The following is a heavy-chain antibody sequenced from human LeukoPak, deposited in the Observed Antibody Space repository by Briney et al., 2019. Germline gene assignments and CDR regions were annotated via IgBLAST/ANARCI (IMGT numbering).Heavy chain of an antibody. V-gene: IGHV3-33*01. CDR1: GFIFSNYA. J-gene: IGHJ3*01. CDR3: ARELLGEGPDAFDV. D-gene: IGHD3-16*01. CDR2: IWHDGATK. Sequence: PGGSLRLSCKTSGFIFSNYAMHWVRRAPGKGPDWVAMIWHDGATKFYADSVKGRFTISRDNSKDTLYLQMDSLRAEDTAVFYCARELLGEGPDAFDVWGQGTIVTVSS.